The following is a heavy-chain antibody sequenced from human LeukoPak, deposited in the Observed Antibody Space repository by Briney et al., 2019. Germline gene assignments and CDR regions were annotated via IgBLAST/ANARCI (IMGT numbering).Heavy chain of an antibody. J-gene: IGHJ4*02. Sequence: NASETLSLTCAVYGVSFSGYYWSWVRQPPGKGLEWVGEINHSGSTNYNPSLKSRVTISVDTSKNQFSLKLSSVTAADTAVYYCARVGGYSYGYSPYYFDYWGQGTLVTAAS. CDR3: ARVGGYSYGYSPYYFDY. V-gene: IGHV4-34*01. D-gene: IGHD5-18*01. CDR1: GVSFSGYY. CDR2: INHSGST.